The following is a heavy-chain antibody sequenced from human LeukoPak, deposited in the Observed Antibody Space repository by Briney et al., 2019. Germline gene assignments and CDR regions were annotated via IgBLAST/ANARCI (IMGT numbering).Heavy chain of an antibody. V-gene: IGHV3-30*02. CDR2: IHFDGSKK. J-gene: IGHJ4*02. Sequence: GGSLRLSCAASGFTFSYYGMHWVRQAPGKGLEWVAFIHFDGSKKYYADSVKGRLSISRDNSKNTLYLQMNSLRAEDTAVYYCTRDEDFYSSSSDYWGQGTLVTVSS. CDR1: GFTFSYYG. D-gene: IGHD6-6*01. CDR3: TRDEDFYSSSSDY.